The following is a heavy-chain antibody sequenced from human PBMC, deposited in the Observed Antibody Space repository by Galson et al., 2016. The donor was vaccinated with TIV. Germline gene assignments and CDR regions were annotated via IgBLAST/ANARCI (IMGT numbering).Heavy chain of an antibody. J-gene: IGHJ4*02. CDR3: ARGHRVSTSTMTVVIRAPLAY. D-gene: IGHD3-22*01. Sequence: SVKVSRKASGYTFSNYDVNWVRQAPGQGLEWMGWMNANTGDTGYAQNFQGRVTMTRDNSVNTAYMGLSSLKSEDTAIYYCARGHRVSTSTMTVVIRAPLAYWGQGTLVTVSS. CDR1: GYTFSNYD. CDR2: MNANTGDT. V-gene: IGHV1-8*01.